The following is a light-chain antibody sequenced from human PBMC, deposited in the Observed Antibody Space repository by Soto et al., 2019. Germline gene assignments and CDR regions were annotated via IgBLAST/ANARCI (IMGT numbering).Light chain of an antibody. CDR3: QQSYSTPRT. J-gene: IGKJ1*01. CDR2: DTS. V-gene: IGKV3-11*01. Sequence: PGERATLSCRASQSLSSSLAWYQQKPGQAPRVLIYDTSGRATGIPARFSGSGSGTDFTLTISSLEPEDSAVYYCQQSYSTPRTFGQGTKVDNK. CDR1: QSLSSS.